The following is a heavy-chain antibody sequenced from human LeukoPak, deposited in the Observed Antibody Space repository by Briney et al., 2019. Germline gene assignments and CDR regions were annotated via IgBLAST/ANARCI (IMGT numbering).Heavy chain of an antibody. CDR1: GYTFTGYY. Sequence: ASMKVSCKASGYTFTGYYMHWVRQAPGQGLEWMGWINPNSGGTNYAQKFQGWVTMTRDTSISTAYMELSRLRSDDTAVYYCARGGSMYSSTHGLQVWFDPWGQGTLVTVSS. CDR3: ARGGSMYSSTHGLQVWFDP. J-gene: IGHJ5*02. CDR2: INPNSGGT. D-gene: IGHD6-13*01. V-gene: IGHV1-2*04.